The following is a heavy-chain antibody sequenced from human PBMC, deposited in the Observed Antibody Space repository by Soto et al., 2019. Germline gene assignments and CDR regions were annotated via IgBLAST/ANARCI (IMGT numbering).Heavy chain of an antibody. CDR2: IFPNGNT. V-gene: IGHV4-4*07. D-gene: IGHD1-1*01. CDR1: RGYASTCH. J-gene: IGHJ5*02. Sequence: SETLSLSCTVSRGYASTCHWSLLRQPAGKGLGGGGRIFPNGNTDYCPSLKSRVTMSVDTSKNQISINLTCVTAADMAVYYCAREGSQSAYHFAIGIQLWPFDRWGQGCPVTVSS. CDR3: AREGSQSAYHFAIGIQLWPFDR.